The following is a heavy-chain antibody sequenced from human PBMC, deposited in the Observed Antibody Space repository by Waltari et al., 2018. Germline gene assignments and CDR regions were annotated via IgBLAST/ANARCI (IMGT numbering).Heavy chain of an antibody. CDR2: INHSAST. D-gene: IGHD1-7*01. J-gene: IGHJ4*02. V-gene: IGHV4-34*01. CDR1: GGSFSGSY. Sequence: QVQLQQLGAGLLKPSETLSLTCAVYGGSFSGSYWSWIRQPPGKGLEWIGEINHSASTNYNPSLKSRVTISVDTYKNQFSLKLSSVTAADTAVYYCARKEGVTGTPYYFDYWGQGTLVTVSS. CDR3: ARKEGVTGTPYYFDY.